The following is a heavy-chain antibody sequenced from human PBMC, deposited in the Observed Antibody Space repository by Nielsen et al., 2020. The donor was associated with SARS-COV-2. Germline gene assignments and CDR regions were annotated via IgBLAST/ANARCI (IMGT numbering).Heavy chain of an antibody. Sequence: GESLKISCAASGFTVSSNYMSWVRQAPGKGLEWVSVIYSGGSTYYADSVKGRFTISRDNSKNTLYLQMNSLRAEDTAVYYCARTPMTSRYYYYGMDVWGQGTTVTVSS. CDR2: IYSGGST. CDR3: ARTPMTSRYYYYGMDV. CDR1: GFTVSSNY. D-gene: IGHD2-15*01. J-gene: IGHJ6*02. V-gene: IGHV3-66*01.